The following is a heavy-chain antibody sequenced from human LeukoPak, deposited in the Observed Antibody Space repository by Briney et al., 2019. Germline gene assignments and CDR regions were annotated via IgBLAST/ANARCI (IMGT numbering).Heavy chain of an antibody. CDR3: ARALSGCILCFDL. Sequence: ASVKVSCKASGYTFTGYDINWLRHAPGQGLEWMGWMNPDSGNTDYAQEVQSRVTVTRDTSITTSYMELSSLRFEDTAVYYCARALSGCILCFDLWGLGTLVTVSS. D-gene: IGHD6-19*01. V-gene: IGHV1-8*01. CDR2: MNPDSGNT. J-gene: IGHJ4*02. CDR1: GYTFTGYD.